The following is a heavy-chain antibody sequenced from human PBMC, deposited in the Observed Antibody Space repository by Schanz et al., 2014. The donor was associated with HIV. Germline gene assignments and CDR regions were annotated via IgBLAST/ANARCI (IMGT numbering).Heavy chain of an antibody. D-gene: IGHD3-22*01. CDR1: GFTFSDYS. J-gene: IGHJ4*02. V-gene: IGHV3-30-3*01. CDR2: ISHDGTNK. Sequence: QVQLGQSGGGVVQPGRSLRLSCAASGFTFSDYSMHWVRQAPGKALEGEAGISHDGTNKFYAGPVKDRFTISRDNAKNTLYVQIRSLRNEDTAVYYCVKGERIGYRIEVTGPTFDYWGQGTLVTVSS. CDR3: VKGERIGYRIEVTGPTFDY.